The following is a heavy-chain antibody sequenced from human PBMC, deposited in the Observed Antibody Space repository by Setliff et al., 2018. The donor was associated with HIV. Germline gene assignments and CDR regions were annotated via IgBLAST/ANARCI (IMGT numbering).Heavy chain of an antibody. CDR2: IYYSGST. Sequence: SETLSLTCTVSGGSISSGTYYWSWIRQHPGKGLEWIGYIYYSGSTYYNPSLKSRVTISVDTSKNQFSLRLTSVTAADTAVYFCARLRITMIMMLNYFDYWGQGTLVTV. CDR3: ARLRITMIMMLNYFDY. CDR1: GGSISSGTYY. J-gene: IGHJ4*02. V-gene: IGHV4-30-4*08. D-gene: IGHD3-22*01.